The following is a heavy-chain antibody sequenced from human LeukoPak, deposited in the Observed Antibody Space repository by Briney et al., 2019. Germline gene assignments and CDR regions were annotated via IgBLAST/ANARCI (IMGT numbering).Heavy chain of an antibody. CDR2: ISSSSSYI. J-gene: IGHJ4*02. Sequence: PGGSLRLSCAASGFTFSSYSMNWVRQAPGKGLEWVSSISSSSSYIYYADSVKGRFTISRDNAKNSLYLQMNSLRAEDTAVYYCARDMRCSSTSCYIGGIDYWGQGTLVTVSS. CDR1: GFTFSSYS. D-gene: IGHD2-2*02. V-gene: IGHV3-21*01. CDR3: ARDMRCSSTSCYIGGIDY.